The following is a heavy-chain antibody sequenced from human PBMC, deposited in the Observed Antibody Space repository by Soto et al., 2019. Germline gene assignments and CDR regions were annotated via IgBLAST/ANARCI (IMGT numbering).Heavy chain of an antibody. CDR1: GGSISSYY. V-gene: IGHV4-59*01. CDR2: IYYSGST. D-gene: IGHD3-10*01. Sequence: SETLSLTCTVSGGSISSYYWSWIRQPPGKGLEWIGYIYYSGSTNYNPSLKSRVTISVDTSKNQFSLRLSSLTAADTAVYYCARASRPYYGSGSTDYYYYGMDVWGQGTTVTVSS. J-gene: IGHJ6*02. CDR3: ARASRPYYGSGSTDYYYYGMDV.